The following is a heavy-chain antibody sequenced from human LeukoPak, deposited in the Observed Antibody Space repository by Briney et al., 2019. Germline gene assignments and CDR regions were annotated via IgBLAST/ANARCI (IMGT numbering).Heavy chain of an antibody. J-gene: IGHJ4*02. Sequence: PGGSLRLSCAASGFTVSNNYMRWVRQAPGKGLEWVSLIYSGGATFYADAVKGRFTISRDDSKNTLYLQMNSLRAEDTAVYYCARDPPAVAANTYGWGQGTLVTVSS. CDR2: IYSGGAT. D-gene: IGHD6-6*01. V-gene: IGHV3-66*01. CDR3: ARDPPAVAANTYG. CDR1: GFTVSNNY.